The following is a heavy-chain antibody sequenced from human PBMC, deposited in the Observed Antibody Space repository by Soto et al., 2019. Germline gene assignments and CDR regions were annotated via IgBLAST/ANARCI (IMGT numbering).Heavy chain of an antibody. CDR2: IYYSGST. J-gene: IGHJ4*02. Sequence: SETLSLTCTVSGGSISSSSYYWGWIRQPPGKGLEWIGSIYYSGSTYYNPSLKSRVTISVDTSKNQFSLKLSSVTAADTAVYYCARRGDILLDYWGQGTLVTVSS. CDR1: GGSISSSSYY. CDR3: ARRGDILLDY. V-gene: IGHV4-39*01. D-gene: IGHD2-15*01.